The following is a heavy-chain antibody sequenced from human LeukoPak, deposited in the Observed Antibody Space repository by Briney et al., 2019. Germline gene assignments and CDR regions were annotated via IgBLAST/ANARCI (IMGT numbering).Heavy chain of an antibody. V-gene: IGHV1-2*02. D-gene: IGHD3-9*01. Sequence: ASVKVSCKASGYTFTGYYMHWVRQAPGQGLEWMGWINPNSGGTNYAQKFQGRVTMTRDTSISTAYMELSRLRSDDTAVYYCARQPYFDWLLSLDYWAREPWSPSPQ. CDR2: INPNSGGT. J-gene: IGHJ4*02. CDR1: GYTFTGYY. CDR3: ARQPYFDWLLSLDY.